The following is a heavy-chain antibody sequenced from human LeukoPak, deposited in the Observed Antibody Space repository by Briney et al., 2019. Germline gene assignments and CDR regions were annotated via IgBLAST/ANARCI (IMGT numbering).Heavy chain of an antibody. CDR3: VLWGTTLGARFDY. Sequence: GASVKVSCKASGYTFTSYDINWVRQATGQGLEWMGWMNPNSGNTGSAQRFQGRVTMTRNTSISTAYMELSSLRSEDTAVYYCVLWGTTLGARFDYWGQGTLVTVSS. J-gene: IGHJ4*02. V-gene: IGHV1-8*01. D-gene: IGHD4-23*01. CDR2: MNPNSGNT. CDR1: GYTFTSYD.